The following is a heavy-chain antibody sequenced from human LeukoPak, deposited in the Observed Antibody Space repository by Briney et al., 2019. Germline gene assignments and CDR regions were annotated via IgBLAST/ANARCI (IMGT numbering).Heavy chain of an antibody. CDR2: VFYNGNT. V-gene: IGHV4-39*01. Sequence: SETLSLTCAVSGASITNSGSFWGWIRQAPGKGLEWIGSVFYNGNTYYTPSLESRARISLDTSKNEFSLKVWFVTAADTAVYYCARHDELELLGNWLDPWGQGTVVTVSS. J-gene: IGHJ5*02. CDR1: GASITNSGSF. D-gene: IGHD1-7*01. CDR3: ARHDELELLGNWLDP.